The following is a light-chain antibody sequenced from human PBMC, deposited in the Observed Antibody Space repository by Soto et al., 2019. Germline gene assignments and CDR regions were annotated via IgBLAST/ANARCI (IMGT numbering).Light chain of an antibody. V-gene: IGKV1D-16*01. J-gene: IGKJ1*01. Sequence: EIQMTQSPSSVSASVGDRFTITCRASQGISTWLAWYQQKAGKAPNLLIYGASNLHSGVPSRFSGSGSGTEFTLTISSLQPDDFATYYCQHYNSYSEAFGQGTKVDI. CDR3: QHYNSYSEA. CDR1: QGISTW. CDR2: GAS.